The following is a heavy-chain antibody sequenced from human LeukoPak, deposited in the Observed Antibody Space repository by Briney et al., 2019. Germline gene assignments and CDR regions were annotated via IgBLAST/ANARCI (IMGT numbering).Heavy chain of an antibody. D-gene: IGHD6-19*01. J-gene: IGHJ4*02. CDR3: ARASSGWWANFDY. V-gene: IGHV3-21*01. CDR1: GFTFSSYS. Sequence: PGGSLRLSCAASGFTFSSYSMNWVRQAPGKGLEWVSSISNSSSYIYYADSVKGRFTISRDNAKNSLYLQMNSLRAEDTAVYYCARASSGWWANFDYWGQGTLVTVSS. CDR2: ISNSSSYI.